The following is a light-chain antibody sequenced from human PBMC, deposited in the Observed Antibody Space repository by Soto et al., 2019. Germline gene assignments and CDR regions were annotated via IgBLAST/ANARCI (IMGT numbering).Light chain of an antibody. CDR2: DVT. CDR1: SRDIGNYNL. Sequence: QSVLTQPASVSGSPGQSITMSCTGTSRDIGNYNLVSWYQHHPGKAPKLIISDVTKRPSGVSDRFSGSKSGNTASLTISGLQTEDEADYSCCSYAGANWVFGGGTQLTVL. J-gene: IGLJ3*02. V-gene: IGLV2-23*02. CDR3: CSYAGANWV.